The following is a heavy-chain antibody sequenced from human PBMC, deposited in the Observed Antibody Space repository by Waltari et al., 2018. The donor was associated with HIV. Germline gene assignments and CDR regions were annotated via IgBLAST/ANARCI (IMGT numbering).Heavy chain of an antibody. Sequence: EVQLMQSGAEVKKPGESLKISCKGSGYSFTSYWIGWVRQMPGKGLEWMGIIYPGDSDTGYSPSFQGQVTIAADKSITTAYLQWSSRKASDTSMYYCARRTRYGSYGMDVWGQGTTVTVSS. CDR3: ARRTRYGSYGMDV. CDR2: IYPGDSDT. V-gene: IGHV5-51*03. D-gene: IGHD3-10*01. J-gene: IGHJ6*02. CDR1: GYSFTSYW.